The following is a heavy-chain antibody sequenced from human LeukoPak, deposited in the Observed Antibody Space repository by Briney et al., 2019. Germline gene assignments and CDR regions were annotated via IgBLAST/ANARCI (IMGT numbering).Heavy chain of an antibody. D-gene: IGHD3-9*01. CDR3: ARDPYYDILTATPQPPGI. J-gene: IGHJ3*02. CDR2: LSYGGSNK. Sequence: PGGSLRLSCAASGFPFSSFAMPGAPPAPGKGLGGGAVLSYGGSNKYYADSVKGRFTISRDNSKNTLYLQMNSLRAEDTAVYYCARDPYYDILTATPQPPGIWGQGTMVTVSS. CDR1: GFPFSSFA. V-gene: IGHV3-30*04.